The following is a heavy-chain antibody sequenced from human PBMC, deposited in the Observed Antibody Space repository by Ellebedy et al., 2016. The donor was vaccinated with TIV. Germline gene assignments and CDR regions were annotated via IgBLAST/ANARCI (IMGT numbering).Heavy chain of an antibody. D-gene: IGHD6-13*01. J-gene: IGHJ6*02. V-gene: IGHV1-18*01. Sequence: ASVKVSCKASGYTFTSYGISWVRQAPGQGLEWMGWISAYNGNTNYAQKLQGRVTMTTDTSTSTAYMELRSLRSDDTAVYYCARDYTSSWRYYYYGMDVWGQGTTVTVSS. CDR3: ARDYTSSWRYYYYGMDV. CDR1: GYTFTSYG. CDR2: ISAYNGNT.